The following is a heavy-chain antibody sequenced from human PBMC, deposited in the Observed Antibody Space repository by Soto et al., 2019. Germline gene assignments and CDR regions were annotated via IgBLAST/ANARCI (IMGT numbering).Heavy chain of an antibody. CDR2: TGASGRTT. CDR3: ATVHNTSRSFDY. Sequence: GGSLRLSCAASGFTFNISAMTWVRQAPGKGLEWVSTTGASGRTTYYAHSVKGRFTVSRDNSKNTLDLQMSSLRAEDTAVYYCATVHNTSRSFDYWGQGTLVTVSS. CDR1: GFTFNISA. V-gene: IGHV3-23*01. D-gene: IGHD2-2*02. J-gene: IGHJ4*02.